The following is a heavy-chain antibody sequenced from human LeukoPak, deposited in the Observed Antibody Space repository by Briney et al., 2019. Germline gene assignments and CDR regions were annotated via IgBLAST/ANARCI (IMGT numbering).Heavy chain of an antibody. J-gene: IGHJ5*02. CDR3: ARDLTGLETIAAADNWFDP. D-gene: IGHD6-13*01. Sequence: ASVKVSCKASGYTFTSYAMNWVRQAPGQGLEWMGWINTNTGNPTYAQGFTGRFVFSLDTSVSTAYLQISSLKAEDTAVYYCARDLTGLETIAAADNWFDPWGQGTLVTVSS. V-gene: IGHV7-4-1*02. CDR2: INTNTGNP. CDR1: GYTFTSYA.